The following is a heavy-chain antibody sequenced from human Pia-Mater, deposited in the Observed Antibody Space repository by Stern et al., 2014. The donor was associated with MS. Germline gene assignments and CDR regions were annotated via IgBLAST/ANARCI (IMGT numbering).Heavy chain of an antibody. J-gene: IGHJ4*01. D-gene: IGHD1-14*01. Sequence: QVQLVESGAEVKKPGSSLKVSCKATGGTLTKFALSWLRQAPGQGLEWMGGIIPLFGTVHYAPKFAGRLTITADQSTTTSYMHLSSLVSEDSAKYYCARDNDGNNGTXFGSWGLGTLVIVSS. CDR1: GGTLTKFA. CDR3: ARDNDGNNGTXFGS. V-gene: IGHV1-69*01. CDR2: IIPLFGTV.